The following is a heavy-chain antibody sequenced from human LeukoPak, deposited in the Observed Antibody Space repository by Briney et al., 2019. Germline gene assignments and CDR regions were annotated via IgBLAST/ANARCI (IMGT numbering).Heavy chain of an antibody. CDR1: GGSISSGGYY. CDR3: ARAEVAAGIAAAGHLHYFDY. CDR2: IYYSGST. J-gene: IGHJ4*02. V-gene: IGHV4-31*03. Sequence: SQTLSPTCTVSGGSISSGGYYWSWIRQHPGKGLEWIGYIYYSGSTNYNPSLKSRVTISVDTSKNQFSLKLSSVTAADTAVYYCARAEVAAGIAAAGHLHYFDYWGQGTLVTVSS. D-gene: IGHD6-13*01.